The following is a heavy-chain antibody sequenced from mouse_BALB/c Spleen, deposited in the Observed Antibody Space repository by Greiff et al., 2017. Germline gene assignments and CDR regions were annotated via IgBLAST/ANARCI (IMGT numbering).Heavy chain of an antibody. CDR2: INSNGGST. D-gene: IGHD2-14*01. V-gene: IGHV5-6-3*01. CDR3: ARDGGYPYYAMDY. J-gene: IGHJ4*01. Sequence: EVKLMESGGGLVQPGGSLKLSCAASGFTFSSYGMSWVRQTPDKRLELVATINSNGGSTYYPDSVKGRFTISRDNAKNTLYLQMSSLKSEDTAMYYCARDGGYPYYAMDYWGQGTSVTVSS. CDR1: GFTFSSYG.